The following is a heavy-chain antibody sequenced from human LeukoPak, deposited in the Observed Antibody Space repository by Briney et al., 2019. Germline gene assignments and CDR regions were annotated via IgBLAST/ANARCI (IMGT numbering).Heavy chain of an antibody. CDR3: AGMNSYGSFDY. Sequence: GSLRLSCAASGFTFSNYWMSWVRQAPGKGLEWVANIKQDGSEKYYVDSVKGRFTISRDNAKNSLYLQMNSLRAEDTAVYYCAGMNSYGSFDYWGQGTLVTVSS. D-gene: IGHD5-18*01. CDR2: IKQDGSEK. CDR1: GFTFSNYW. V-gene: IGHV3-7*01. J-gene: IGHJ4*02.